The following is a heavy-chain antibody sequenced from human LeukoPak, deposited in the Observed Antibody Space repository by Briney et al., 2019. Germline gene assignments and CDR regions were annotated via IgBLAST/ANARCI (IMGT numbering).Heavy chain of an antibody. V-gene: IGHV3-23*01. CDR2: ISGSGVST. J-gene: IGHJ4*02. CDR3: AKWFGELSYYFDY. CDR1: GCRFSSYA. D-gene: IGHD3-10*01. Sequence: GGSLRLSCAASGCRFSSYAMSWVRQAPGKGLEWVSAISGSGVSTYYADSVKGRFTVSRDNSKNTLYLQMSSLRAEDTAVYYCAKWFGELSYYFDYWGQGTLVTVSS.